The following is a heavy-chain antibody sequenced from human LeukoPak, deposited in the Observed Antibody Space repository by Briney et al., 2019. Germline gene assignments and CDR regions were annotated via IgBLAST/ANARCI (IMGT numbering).Heavy chain of an antibody. CDR2: IYTSGHT. CDR1: GGSISRYY. CDR3: ARGESVGVVAGTFAEYSHH. V-gene: IGHV4-4*07. Sequence: SETLSLTCTVSGGSISRYYWSWIRQPAGKGLEWIGRIYTSGHTGYNPSLKSRVTMSVDTSKNQFSLKLSSVTAADTVVYYCARGESVGVVAGTFAEYSHHWGQGTLVTVSS. J-gene: IGHJ1*01. D-gene: IGHD6-19*01.